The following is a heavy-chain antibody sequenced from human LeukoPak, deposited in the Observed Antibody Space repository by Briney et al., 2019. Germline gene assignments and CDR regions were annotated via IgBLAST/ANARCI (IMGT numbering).Heavy chain of an antibody. CDR2: INSDGSGT. CDR1: GFTFSNYW. J-gene: IGHJ4*02. V-gene: IGHV3-74*01. D-gene: IGHD1-14*01. CDR3: AISPGITGTTTGFDY. Sequence: PGGSLRLSCAASGFTFSNYWMHWVRQAPEKGLVWVSRINSDGSGTTYADSVRGRFTISRDNAKNTLYLQMNSLRGEDTALYYCAISPGITGTTTGFDYWGQGTLVIVSS.